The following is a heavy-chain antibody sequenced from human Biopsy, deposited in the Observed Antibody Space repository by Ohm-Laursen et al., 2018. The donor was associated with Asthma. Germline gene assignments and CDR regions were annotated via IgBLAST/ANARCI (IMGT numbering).Heavy chain of an antibody. J-gene: IGHJ6*02. Sequence: TLSLTCSLSSGSGGYMRRGNYYWGWIRQPPGKRLAWSGRFYYSGTTYYNPSLVSRPTVSAETSKNQFSLKLTSVSSADTAVYYCVRGSSSWHHGPFHYYYGLDVWGQGTTATVSS. D-gene: IGHD6-13*01. V-gene: IGHV4-39*01. CDR3: VRGSSSWHHGPFHYYYGLDV. CDR2: FYYSGTT. CDR1: SGSGGYMRRGNYY.